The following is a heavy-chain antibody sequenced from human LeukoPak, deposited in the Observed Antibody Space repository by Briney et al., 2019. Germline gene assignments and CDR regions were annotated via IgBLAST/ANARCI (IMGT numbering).Heavy chain of an antibody. CDR2: IIPIFGTA. V-gene: IGHV1-69*13. J-gene: IGHJ4*02. Sequence: GASVKVSCKASGGTFSSYAISWVRQAPGQGLEWMGGIIPIFGTANYAQKFQGRVTITADESTSTAYMELNSLRLEDTALYYCASHLAEAVGGTYFDSWGQGALVTVSS. CDR1: GGTFSSYA. CDR3: ASHLAEAVGGTYFDS. D-gene: IGHD6-13*01.